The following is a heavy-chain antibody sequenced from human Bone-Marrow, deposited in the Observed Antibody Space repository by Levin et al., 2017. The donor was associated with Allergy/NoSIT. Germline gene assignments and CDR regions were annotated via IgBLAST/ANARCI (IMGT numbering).Heavy chain of an antibody. CDR2: INPKTGDT. V-gene: IGHV1-2*02. D-gene: IGHD2-21*02. J-gene: IGHJ5*02. Sequence: GASVKVSCKASGYTFTGNNMHWVRQAPGQGLEWMGWINPKTGDTNYARKFQGRVTMTRDTSIRTAYMELSGLTSDDTAVYYCASDFSIVVLTDAIGDELDPWGQGTLVTVSS. CDR3: ASDFSIVVLTDAIGDELDP. CDR1: GYTFTGNN.